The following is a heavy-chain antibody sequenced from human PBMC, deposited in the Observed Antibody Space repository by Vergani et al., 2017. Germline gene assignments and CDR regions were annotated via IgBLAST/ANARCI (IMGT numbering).Heavy chain of an antibody. D-gene: IGHD2-21*02. CDR1: GFTFSNFG. V-gene: IGHV3-30*02. CDR3: AKADCGGDCYSIADY. CDR2: IGKDGINT. Sequence: VQLLQSEGAVVQPGGSLRLSCAASGFTFSNFGMHWIRQAPGKGLEWLAYIGKDGINTRYRDSVKGRFTISRDNSKNTLYLQMNSLRAEDTAVYYCAKADCGGDCYSIADYWGQGTLVTVSS. J-gene: IGHJ4*02.